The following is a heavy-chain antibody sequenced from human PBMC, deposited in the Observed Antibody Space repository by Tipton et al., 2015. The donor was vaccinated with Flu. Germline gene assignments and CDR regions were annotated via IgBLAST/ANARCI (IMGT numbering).Heavy chain of an antibody. D-gene: IGHD2-15*01. J-gene: IGHJ4*02. Sequence: TLSLTCAVSGGSMSTSDYYWGWIRQPPGKGLEWIGSIFHSGTTYYDLSLQSRVTISLDTSKNQFSLKMKSVTVADTAVYYCTRQVEAATRSSSWGQGTLVTVSS. CDR3: TRQVEAATRSSS. CDR2: IFHSGTT. CDR1: GGSMSTSDYY. V-gene: IGHV4-39*07.